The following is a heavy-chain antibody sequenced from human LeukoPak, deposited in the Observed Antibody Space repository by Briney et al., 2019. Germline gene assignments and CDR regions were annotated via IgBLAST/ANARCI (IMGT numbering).Heavy chain of an antibody. V-gene: IGHV3-23*01. J-gene: IGHJ6*02. Sequence: PGGSLRLSCSASGFTFSSYAMHWVRQAPGKGLEWVSAISGSGGSTYYADSVKGRFTISRDNSKNTLYLQMNSLRAEDTAVYYCACPITIFGVVAPYGMDVWGQGTTVTVSS. CDR3: ACPITIFGVVAPYGMDV. D-gene: IGHD3-3*01. CDR1: GFTFSSYA. CDR2: ISGSGGST.